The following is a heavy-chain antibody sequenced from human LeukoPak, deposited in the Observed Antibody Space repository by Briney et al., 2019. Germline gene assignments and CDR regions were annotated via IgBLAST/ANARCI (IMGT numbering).Heavy chain of an antibody. V-gene: IGHV1-69*06. CDR3: ARGMIAARFSWFDP. CDR1: GYTFTGYY. D-gene: IGHD6-6*01. CDR2: IIPIFGTA. Sequence: SVKVSCKASGYTFTGYYMHWVRQAPGQGLEWMGGIIPIFGTANYAQKFQGRVTITADKSTSTAYMELSSLRSEDTAVYYCARGMIAARFSWFDPWGQGSLVTVSS. J-gene: IGHJ5*02.